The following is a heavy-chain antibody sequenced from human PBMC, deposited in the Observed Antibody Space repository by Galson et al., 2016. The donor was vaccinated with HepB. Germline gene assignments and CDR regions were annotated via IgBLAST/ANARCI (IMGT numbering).Heavy chain of an antibody. CDR1: GGSISSYY. D-gene: IGHD1-26*01. J-gene: IGHJ4*02. CDR3: AREGELLRGFDY. V-gene: IGHV4-4*07. Sequence: LSLTCNVSGGSISSYYWSWIRQSAGTGLDWIGRIYTNGGTNYNPSLKSRVTMSLDTSKNQFSLKLRSVTAADTAVYYCAREGELLRGFDYWGQGILITVSS. CDR2: IYTNGGT.